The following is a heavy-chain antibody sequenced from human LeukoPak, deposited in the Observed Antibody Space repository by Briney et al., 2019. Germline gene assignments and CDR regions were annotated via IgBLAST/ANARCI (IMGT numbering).Heavy chain of an antibody. D-gene: IGHD6-13*01. V-gene: IGHV3-30*04. CDR2: ISYDGSNK. J-gene: IGHJ4*02. Sequence: GGSLRLSCGVSGFTHDEYAINWIRRSPGKGLEWVAVISYDGSNKYYADSVKGRFTISRDNSKNTLYLQMNSLRAEDTAVYYCAKEVAAAFFDYWGQGTLVTVSS. CDR3: AKEVAAAFFDY. CDR1: GFTHDEYA.